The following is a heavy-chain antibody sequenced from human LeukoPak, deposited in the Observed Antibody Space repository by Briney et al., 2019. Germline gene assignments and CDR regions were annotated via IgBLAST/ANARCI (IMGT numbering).Heavy chain of an antibody. V-gene: IGHV1-2*02. Sequence: ASVKVSCKASGYTFTGYYMHWVRQAPGQGLEWMGWINPNSGGTKYAQKFQGRVTMTRDTSISTAYMELSRLTSDDTAVYYCARDGTQAVAGLFGGDYWGQGTLVTVSS. J-gene: IGHJ4*02. CDR1: GYTFTGYY. D-gene: IGHD6-19*01. CDR2: INPNSGGT. CDR3: ARDGTQAVAGLFGGDY.